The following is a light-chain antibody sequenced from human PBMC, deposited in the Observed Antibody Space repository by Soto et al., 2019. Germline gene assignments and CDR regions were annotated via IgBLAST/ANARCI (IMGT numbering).Light chain of an antibody. CDR1: SGSVSTSYY. CDR2: STN. Sequence: QTVVTQEPSFSVSPGGTVTLTCGLSSGSVSTSYYPSWYQQTPGQAPRTLIYSTNTRSSGVPDRFSGSIVGNKAALTITGAQADDESDYYCVLYMGSGIWVFGGGIKLTVL. V-gene: IGLV8-61*01. CDR3: VLYMGSGIWV. J-gene: IGLJ3*02.